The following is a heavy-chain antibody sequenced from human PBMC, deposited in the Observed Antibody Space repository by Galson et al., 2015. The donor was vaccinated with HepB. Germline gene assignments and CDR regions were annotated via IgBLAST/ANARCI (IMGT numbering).Heavy chain of an antibody. D-gene: IGHD6-19*01. CDR1: GFAFSDYH. Sequence: SLRLSCAASGFAFSDYHMSWIRQAPGKGLEWVSDISSSSSYTNHADSVKGRFTISRDNAKNSLFLQMNSLRPEDTAVYYCARGAVRTPLIDHWGQGTLVTVSS. V-gene: IGHV3-11*06. CDR2: ISSSSSYT. CDR3: ARGAVRTPLIDH. J-gene: IGHJ4*02.